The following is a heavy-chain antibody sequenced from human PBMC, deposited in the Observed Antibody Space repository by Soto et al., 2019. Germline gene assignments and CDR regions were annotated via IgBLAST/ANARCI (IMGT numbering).Heavy chain of an antibody. J-gene: IGHJ6*02. CDR2: ISGSGGST. Sequence: GGSLGLSSAASGVTFRSYAMSLVLKAPGKGLEWVSAISGSGGSTYYADSVKGRFTISRDNSKNTLYLQMNSLRAEDTAVYYCAKRQWLVWVDYGMDVWGQGTTVTVSS. CDR3: AKRQWLVWVDYGMDV. V-gene: IGHV3-23*01. D-gene: IGHD6-19*01. CDR1: GVTFRSYA.